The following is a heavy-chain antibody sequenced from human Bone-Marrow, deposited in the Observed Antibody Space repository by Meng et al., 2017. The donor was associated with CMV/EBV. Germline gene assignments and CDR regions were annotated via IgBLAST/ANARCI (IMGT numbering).Heavy chain of an antibody. Sequence: ASVKVSCKASGYTFTGYYMHWVRQAPGQGLEWMGWINPNSGGTNYAQKFQGRVTMTRDTSISTAYMELSRLRSDDTAVYYCARGKRMIRYFDWGFGWFDPWGQGTLVTVYS. D-gene: IGHD3-9*01. CDR3: ARGKRMIRYFDWGFGWFDP. CDR2: INPNSGGT. J-gene: IGHJ5*02. V-gene: IGHV1-2*02. CDR1: GYTFTGYY.